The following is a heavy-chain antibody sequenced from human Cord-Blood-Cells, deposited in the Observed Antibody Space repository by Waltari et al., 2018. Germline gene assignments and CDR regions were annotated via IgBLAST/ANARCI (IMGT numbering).Heavy chain of an antibody. CDR3: ASGVVTGGGWFDY. CDR1: GGSISSYY. V-gene: IGHV4-59*01. CDR2: IDYSGST. J-gene: IGHJ4*02. Sequence: QVQLQESGPGLVKPSETLSLTCTVSGGSISSYYWSWIRQPPGKGLEWIWYIDYSGSTNCNPSLKSRVTISVDTSKNQFSQKRSSVTAADTAVYYCASGVVTGGGWFDYWGQGTLVTVSS. D-gene: IGHD2-21*02.